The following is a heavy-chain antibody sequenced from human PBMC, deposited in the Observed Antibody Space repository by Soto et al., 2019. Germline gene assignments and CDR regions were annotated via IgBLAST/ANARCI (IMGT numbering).Heavy chain of an antibody. V-gene: IGHV3-33*01. J-gene: IGHJ4*02. CDR2: IWSDGRNK. CDR3: LSSIIVGGSLDY. Sequence: QVQLVESGGGVVQPGRALRLSCAASGFTFRSYCRHWVRQTPGKGLELVAVIWSDGRNKFYADSVKGRFPIYGDNTKNTLYRQMKSLRVEDTAASYGLSSIIVGGSLDYWGQGTLVTVAS. CDR1: GFTFRSYC. D-gene: IGHD3-22*01.